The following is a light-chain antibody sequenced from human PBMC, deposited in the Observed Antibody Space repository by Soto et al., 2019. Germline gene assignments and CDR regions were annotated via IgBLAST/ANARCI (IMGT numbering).Light chain of an antibody. CDR3: QQYGRSPPWT. J-gene: IGKJ1*01. V-gene: IGKV3-20*01. Sequence: EIVLTQSPGTLSLSPGERATLSCRASQSVAGSSLAWYQQKPGQAPRLLIYGASSRATGIPARFSGSGSGTDFTLIISRLEPEDSAVYYCQQYGRSPPWTFGQGTKVEVK. CDR2: GAS. CDR1: QSVAGSS.